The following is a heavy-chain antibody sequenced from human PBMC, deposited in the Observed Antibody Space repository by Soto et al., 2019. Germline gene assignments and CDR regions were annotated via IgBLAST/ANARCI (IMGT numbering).Heavy chain of an antibody. CDR2: IIPIFGTA. D-gene: IGHD1-26*01. Sequence: SVKVSCKASGGTFSSYAISWVRQAPGQGLEWMGGIIPIFGTANYAQKFQGRVTITADESTSTAYMELSSLRSEDTAVYYCARSSFSGSYFIGDFGYWGQGTLVTVSS. CDR1: GGTFSSYA. V-gene: IGHV1-69*13. J-gene: IGHJ4*02. CDR3: ARSSFSGSYFIGDFGY.